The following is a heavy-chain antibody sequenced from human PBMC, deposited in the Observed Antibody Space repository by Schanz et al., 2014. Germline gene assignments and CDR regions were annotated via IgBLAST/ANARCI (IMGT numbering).Heavy chain of an antibody. CDR1: GFTFSDHY. CDR3: AREQIMAAAGLVDY. CDR2: ISGTTTYT. Sequence: VQLVESGGGLVQPGGSLRLSCAASGFTFSDHYMDWVRQAPGKGLEWVSYISGTTTYTNYADSVKGRFTISRDNAKNSLYLQMNSLRAEDTAVYYCAREQIMAAAGLVDYWGHGTLVTVSS. D-gene: IGHD6-13*01. V-gene: IGHV3-11*05. J-gene: IGHJ4*01.